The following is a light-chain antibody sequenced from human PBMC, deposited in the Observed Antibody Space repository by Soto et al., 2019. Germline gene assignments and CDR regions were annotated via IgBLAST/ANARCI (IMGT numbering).Light chain of an antibody. CDR1: STDVGGYNY. J-gene: IGLJ1*01. V-gene: IGLV2-8*01. CDR3: SSYLNYNSEV. CDR2: EVN. Sequence: QSVLTQPPSASGSPGESVTISCTGTSTDVGGYNYVSWYQRHPAKAPKLIIYEVNKRPSGVPDRFSGSKSGNTASLTVSGLQAEDEADYYCSSYLNYNSEVFGTGTKVTVL.